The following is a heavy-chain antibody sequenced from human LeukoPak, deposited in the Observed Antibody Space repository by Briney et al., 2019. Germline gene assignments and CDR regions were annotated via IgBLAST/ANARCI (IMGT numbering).Heavy chain of an antibody. CDR1: GGSFSGYY. CDR3: ARGLPRIAARFWTDY. J-gene: IGHJ4*02. V-gene: IGHV4-34*01. D-gene: IGHD6-6*01. CDR2: INHSGST. Sequence: SETLSLTCAVYGGSFSGYYWGWIRQPPGKGLEWIGEINHSGSTNYNPSLKSRVTISVDTSKNQFSLKLSSVTAADTAVYYCARGLPRIAARFWTDYWGQGTLVTVSS.